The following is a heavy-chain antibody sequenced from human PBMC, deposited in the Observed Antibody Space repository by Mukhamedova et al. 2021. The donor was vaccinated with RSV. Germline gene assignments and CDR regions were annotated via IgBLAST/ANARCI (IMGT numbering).Heavy chain of an antibody. CDR2: GGT. CDR3: AKLPVVVPDHYYYYYYMDV. J-gene: IGHJ6*03. V-gene: IGHV3-23*01. D-gene: IGHD2-2*01. Sequence: GGTYYADSVKGRFTISRDNSKNTLYLQMNSLRAEDTAVYYCAKLPVVVPDHYYYYYYMDVWGKGTTVTVSS.